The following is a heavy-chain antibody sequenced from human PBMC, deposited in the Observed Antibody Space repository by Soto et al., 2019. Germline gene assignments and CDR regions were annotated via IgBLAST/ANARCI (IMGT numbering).Heavy chain of an antibody. Sequence: GASVKVSCKASGGTFSSYTISWVRQAPGQGLEWMGGIIPIFGTANYAQKFQGRVTITADESTNTAYMELSSPTSEDTAVYYCASFHRFGAFTRPYYYYGMDVWGQGTTVTVSS. CDR2: IIPIFGTA. V-gene: IGHV1-69*13. CDR1: GGTFSSYT. J-gene: IGHJ6*02. D-gene: IGHD3-16*01. CDR3: ASFHRFGAFTRPYYYYGMDV.